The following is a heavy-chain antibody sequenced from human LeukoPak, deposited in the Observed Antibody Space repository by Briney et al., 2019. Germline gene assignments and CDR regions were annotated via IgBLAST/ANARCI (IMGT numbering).Heavy chain of an antibody. CDR2: IYPGDSDT. V-gene: IGHV5-51*01. J-gene: IGHJ6*02. Sequence: GESLKISCKGSGYSFTSYWIGWVRQMPGKGLEWMGIIYPGDSDTRYSPSFQGQVTISADKSITTAYLQWSSLKASDTAMYYCARGHAYCSGGSCYKRGMGGMDVWGQGTTVTVSS. D-gene: IGHD2-15*01. CDR3: ARGHAYCSGGSCYKRGMGGMDV. CDR1: GYSFTSYW.